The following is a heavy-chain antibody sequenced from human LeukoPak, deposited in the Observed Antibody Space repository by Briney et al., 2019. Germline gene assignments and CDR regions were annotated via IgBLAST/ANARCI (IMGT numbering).Heavy chain of an antibody. CDR3: AREKTTVTTFGYYYYMDV. CDR2: MNPNSGNT. Sequence: GASVKVSCKASGYTFTSYDINWVRQATGQGLEWMGWMNPNSGNTGYAQKFQGRVTMTRNTSISTAYMELSSLRSEDTAVYYCAREKTTVTTFGYYYYMDVWGKGTTVTVSS. V-gene: IGHV1-8*01. J-gene: IGHJ6*03. D-gene: IGHD4-11*01. CDR1: GYTFTSYD.